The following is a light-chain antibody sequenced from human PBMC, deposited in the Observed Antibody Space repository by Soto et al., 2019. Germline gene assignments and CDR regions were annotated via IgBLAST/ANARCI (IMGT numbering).Light chain of an antibody. CDR2: GNS. CDR3: QSYDSSLRGLSVL. Sequence: QSVLTQPPSVSGAPGQRVTISCTGNSSNIGAGYDVHWYQQLPGTAPKLLIYGNSNRPSGVPDRFSGSKSGTSASLAITGLQAEDEADYYCQSYDSSLRGLSVLFGGGTKVTVL. J-gene: IGLJ2*01. V-gene: IGLV1-40*01. CDR1: SSNIGAGYD.